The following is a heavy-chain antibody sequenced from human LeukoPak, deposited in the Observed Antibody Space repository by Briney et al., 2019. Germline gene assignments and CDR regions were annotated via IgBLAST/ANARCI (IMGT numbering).Heavy chain of an antibody. CDR3: ARDWGTSSLYLVN. CDR1: GFTFSSNG. Sequence: GGSLRLSCAASGFTFSSNGMHWVRQAPGKGLECAAFIQNDGNNKKYADSVKGRFTISRDNPKNTLYLQMNSLRAEDTAVYYCARDWGTSSLYLVNWGQGTLVTVSS. V-gene: IGHV3-30*02. CDR2: IQNDGNNK. J-gene: IGHJ4*02. D-gene: IGHD6-6*01.